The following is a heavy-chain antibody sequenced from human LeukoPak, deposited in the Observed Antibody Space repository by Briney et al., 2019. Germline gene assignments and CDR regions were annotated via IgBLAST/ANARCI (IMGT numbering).Heavy chain of an antibody. Sequence: SETLSLTCTVSGGSISSYWSWIRQSPGKGLEWIGYIYSTGTTNYNPSLKSRFTISIDTSRNQFSLKLSSATAADTAIYYCVNGGSYLTKWGQGTLVTVSS. CDR3: VNGGSYLTK. CDR2: IYSTGTT. V-gene: IGHV4-59*01. CDR1: GGSISSY. D-gene: IGHD3-10*01. J-gene: IGHJ4*02.